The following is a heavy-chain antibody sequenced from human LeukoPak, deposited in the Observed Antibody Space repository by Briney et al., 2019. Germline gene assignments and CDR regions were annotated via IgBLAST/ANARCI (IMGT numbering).Heavy chain of an antibody. CDR1: GGTFSSYA. D-gene: IGHD4-23*01. V-gene: IGHV1-69*04. J-gene: IGHJ3*01. Sequence: ASVKVSCKASGGTFSSYAISWVRQAPGQGLEWMGRIIPILGIANYAQKFQGRVTITADKSTSTAYLDLSSLRSDDTAVYYCARDMNTRVTPISYAFDLWGQGTMVTVSS. CDR2: IIPILGIA. CDR3: ARDMNTRVTPISYAFDL.